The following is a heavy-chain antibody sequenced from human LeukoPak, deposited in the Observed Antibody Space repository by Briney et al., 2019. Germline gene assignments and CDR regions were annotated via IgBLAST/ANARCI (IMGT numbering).Heavy chain of an antibody. CDR1: GGSISSSSYY. J-gene: IGHJ4*02. CDR3: ARTDGSGSYYKRWASFDY. D-gene: IGHD3-10*01. Sequence: SETLSLTCTVSGGSISSSSYYWGWIRQPPGKGLEWIGSIYYSGSTYYNPSLKSRVTISVDTSKNQFSLKLSSVTAADTAVYYCARTDGSGSYYKRWASFDYWGQGTLVTVSS. CDR2: IYYSGST. V-gene: IGHV4-39*01.